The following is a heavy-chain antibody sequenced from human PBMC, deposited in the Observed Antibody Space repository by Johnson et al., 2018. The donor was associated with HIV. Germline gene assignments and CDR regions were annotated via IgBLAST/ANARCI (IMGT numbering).Heavy chain of an antibody. CDR3: LVAPNAFDI. Sequence: VQLVESGGGLVKPGGSLRLSCAASGFTFSNAWMSWVRQAPGKGLEWVGRIKSKTDGGTTDYAAPVNGRCTISRDDSNNTLYLQMNSLKTEDTAVYYCLVAPNAFDIWGQGTMVTVSS. J-gene: IGHJ3*02. CDR1: GFTFSNAW. V-gene: IGHV3-15*01. CDR2: IKSKTDGGTT. D-gene: IGHD5-12*01.